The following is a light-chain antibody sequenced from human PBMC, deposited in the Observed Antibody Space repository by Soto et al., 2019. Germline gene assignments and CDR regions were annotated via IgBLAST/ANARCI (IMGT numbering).Light chain of an antibody. J-gene: IGLJ1*01. V-gene: IGLV2-14*02. Sequence: QSVLAQPASVSGSPGQSITISCTGTSSDVGAYNSVSWYQQHPHKAPQVIIYKGTQRPSGVSNRFSGSTSGNAASLTISGLQADDEADYYCSSYTSSSTLNVFGTGTKVTVL. CDR2: KGT. CDR1: SSDVGAYNS. CDR3: SSYTSSSTLNV.